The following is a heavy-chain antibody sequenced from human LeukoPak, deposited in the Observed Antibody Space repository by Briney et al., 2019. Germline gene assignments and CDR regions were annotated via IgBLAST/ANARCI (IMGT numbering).Heavy chain of an antibody. CDR3: ARDDYGGNSPYFDY. J-gene: IGHJ4*02. Sequence: SETLSLTCTVSGGSISSSSYYWGWIRQPPGKGLEWIGSIYYSGSTYYNPSLKSRVTISVDTSKNQVSLKLSSVTAADTAVYYCARDDYGGNSPYFDYWGQGTLVTVSS. V-gene: IGHV4-39*07. CDR1: GGSISSSSYY. D-gene: IGHD4-23*01. CDR2: IYYSGST.